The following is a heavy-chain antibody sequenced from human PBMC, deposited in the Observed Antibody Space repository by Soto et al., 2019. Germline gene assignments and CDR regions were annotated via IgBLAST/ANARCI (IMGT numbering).Heavy chain of an antibody. V-gene: IGHV4-34*01. J-gene: IGHJ4*02. CDR2: INHSGST. CDR1: GGSFSGYY. D-gene: IGHD2-2*01. CDR3: ARGWGYCSSNSCYGYYFDY. Sequence: SETLSLTCAVYGGSFSGYYWSWIRQPPGKGLEWIGEINHSGSTNYNPSLKSRVTISVDTSKNQFSLKLSSVTAADTAVYYCARGWGYCSSNSCYGYYFDYWGQGTLVTVSS.